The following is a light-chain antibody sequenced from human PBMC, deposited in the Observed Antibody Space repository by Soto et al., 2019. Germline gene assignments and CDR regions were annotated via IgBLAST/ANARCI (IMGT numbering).Light chain of an antibody. Sequence: EIVMTQSPATLSVSPGERATLSCRASQSVSSNLAWYQQKPGQAPRLLIYGASTRATGIPARFSGSGSGTEFTLTISGLQSEDFAVSYCQQDTNWPRTFGQGTEV. V-gene: IGKV3-15*01. CDR3: QQDTNWPRT. J-gene: IGKJ1*01. CDR1: QSVSSN. CDR2: GAS.